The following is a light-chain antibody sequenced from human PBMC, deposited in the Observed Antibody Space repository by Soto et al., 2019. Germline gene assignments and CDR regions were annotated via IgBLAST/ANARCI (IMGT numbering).Light chain of an antibody. V-gene: IGKV3-20*01. CDR3: QQYGGSPYS. Sequence: EIVLTQSPGTLSLSPGERATLSCRASQSVSGNHVAWYQQKPGQAPRLLIYGASSRATGIPDRLSGSGSGTDFTLTISTLEPEDFAVYYCQQYGGSPYSFGQGTKLEIE. CDR2: GAS. J-gene: IGKJ2*03. CDR1: QSVSGNH.